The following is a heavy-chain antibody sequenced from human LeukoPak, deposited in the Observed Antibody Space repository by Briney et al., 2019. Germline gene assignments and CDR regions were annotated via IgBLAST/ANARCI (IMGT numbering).Heavy chain of an antibody. J-gene: IGHJ6*03. Sequence: ASVKVSCKASGYTFTSYGISWVRQAPGQGLEWMGWISAYNGNTNYAQKLQGRVTMTTDTSTSTAYMELSSLRSEDTAVYYCARDSPTNTEYYYYMDVWGKGTTVTVSS. CDR1: GYTFTSYG. V-gene: IGHV1-18*01. D-gene: IGHD2-8*01. CDR2: ISAYNGNT. CDR3: ARDSPTNTEYYYYMDV.